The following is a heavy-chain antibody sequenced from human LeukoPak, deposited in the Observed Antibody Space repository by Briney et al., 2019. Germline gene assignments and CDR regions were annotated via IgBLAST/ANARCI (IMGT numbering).Heavy chain of an antibody. D-gene: IGHD2-15*01. CDR2: IYSGGST. CDR1: GFTVSSNY. J-gene: IGHJ4*02. V-gene: IGHV3-53*01. CDR3: AKWGCSGSSCYPFAY. Sequence: GGSLRLSCAASGFTVSSNYMSWVRQAPGKGLEWVSVIYSGGSTYYADSVKGRFTISRDNSKSTLYIQMNSLRADDTAVYYCAKWGCSGSSCYPFAYWGQGTLVTVSS.